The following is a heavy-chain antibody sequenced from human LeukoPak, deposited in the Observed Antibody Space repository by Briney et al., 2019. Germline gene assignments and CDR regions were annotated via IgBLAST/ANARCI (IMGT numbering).Heavy chain of an antibody. Sequence: SETLSLTCTVSGGSISRGSYLWSWIRQPAGKGVEGIGSIYYSGSTYYNPSLKSRVTISVDTSKNQFSLKLSSVTAADTAVYYCARVNYYDSSGYYNLYYFDYWGQGTLVTVSS. CDR1: GGSISRGSYL. CDR2: IYYSGST. V-gene: IGHV4-39*07. J-gene: IGHJ4*02. CDR3: ARVNYYDSSGYYNLYYFDY. D-gene: IGHD3-22*01.